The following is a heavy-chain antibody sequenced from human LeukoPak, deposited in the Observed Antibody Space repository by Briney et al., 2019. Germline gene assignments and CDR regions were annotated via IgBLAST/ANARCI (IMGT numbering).Heavy chain of an antibody. CDR1: GFTLTSYG. D-gene: IGHD1-26*01. V-gene: IGHV1-18*01. CDR2: ICAYNGKT. J-gene: IGHJ4*02. Sequence: ASVKVSCKGSGFTLTSYGISWVRQAPGQGLEWMGWICAYNGKTNYAQKFQGRVTMTTDTSTSPTYMDLGSLRSDDTAVYDCARGGALTSFDSWGQGTLVTVSS. CDR3: ARGGALTSFDS.